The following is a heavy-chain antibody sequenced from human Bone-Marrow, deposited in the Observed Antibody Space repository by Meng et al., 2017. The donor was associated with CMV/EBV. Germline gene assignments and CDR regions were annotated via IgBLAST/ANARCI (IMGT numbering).Heavy chain of an antibody. J-gene: IGHJ4*02. D-gene: IGHD2-2*01. V-gene: IGHV4-34*01. CDR2: INHSGST. CDR3: ARARPVALVPAARARYDY. CDR1: GGSFSGYY. Sequence: SEPLSLTCAVYGGSFSGYYWSWIRQPPGKGLEWIGEINHSGSTNYNPSLKSRVTISVDTSKNQFSLKLSSVTAADTAVYYCARARPVALVPAARARYDYWGQGTLVTVSS.